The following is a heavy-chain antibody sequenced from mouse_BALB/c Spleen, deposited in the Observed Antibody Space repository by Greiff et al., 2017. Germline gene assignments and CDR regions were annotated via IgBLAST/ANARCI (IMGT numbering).Heavy chain of an antibody. CDR2: ISSGGSYT. CDR3: TRDRGGTPWYFDV. Sequence: VQLKESGGGLVKPGGSLKLSCAASGFTFSSYTMSWVRQTPEKRLEWVATISSGGSYTYYPDSVKGRFTISRDNAKNTLYLQMSSLKSEDTAMYYCTRDRGGTPWYFDVWGAGTTVTVSS. J-gene: IGHJ1*01. CDR1: GFTFSSYT. V-gene: IGHV5-6-4*01. D-gene: IGHD4-1*01.